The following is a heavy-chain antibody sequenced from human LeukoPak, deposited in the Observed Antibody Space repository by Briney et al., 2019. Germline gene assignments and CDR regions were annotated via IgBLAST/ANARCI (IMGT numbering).Heavy chain of an antibody. CDR3: AKDRSGNSYGHFDY. Sequence: GGSLRLSCSASGFTFDDYAMHWVRQSPGEGLEWVSFISGDRRSTYYADSVEGRFTISRDNNKNSLYLQMNSLRPEDAALYYCAKDRSGNSYGHFDYWGQGTLVTVSS. D-gene: IGHD3-10*01. CDR1: GFTFDDYA. J-gene: IGHJ4*02. CDR2: ISGDRRST. V-gene: IGHV3-43*02.